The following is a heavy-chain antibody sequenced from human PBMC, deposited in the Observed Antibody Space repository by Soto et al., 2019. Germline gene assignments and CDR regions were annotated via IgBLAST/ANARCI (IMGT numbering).Heavy chain of an antibody. CDR3: AHSGGLRFVDRYWGHYYGMDV. D-gene: IGHD3-3*01. CDR2: IYWDDDK. Sequence: KESGPTLVKPTQTLTLTCTFSGFSLSTSGVGVGWIRQPPGKALEWLALIYWDDDKRYSPSLKSRLTITKDTSKNQVVLTMTNMDPVDTATYYCAHSGGLRFVDRYWGHYYGMDVWGQGTTVTVSS. J-gene: IGHJ6*02. CDR1: GFSLSTSGVG. V-gene: IGHV2-5*02.